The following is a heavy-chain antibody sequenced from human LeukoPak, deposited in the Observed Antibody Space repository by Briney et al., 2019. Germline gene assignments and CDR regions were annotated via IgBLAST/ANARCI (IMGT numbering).Heavy chain of an antibody. J-gene: IGHJ4*02. V-gene: IGHV1-2*02. Sequence: ASVKVSCKASGYTLTGYYMHWVRQAPGQGLEWMGWISPNSGGTSYAQKFQGRVTMTRDTSTSTVYMELSSLRSEDTAVYYCARDDCSSTSCAGIFDYWGQGTLVTVSS. D-gene: IGHD2-2*01. CDR1: GYTLTGYY. CDR3: ARDDCSSTSCAGIFDY. CDR2: ISPNSGGT.